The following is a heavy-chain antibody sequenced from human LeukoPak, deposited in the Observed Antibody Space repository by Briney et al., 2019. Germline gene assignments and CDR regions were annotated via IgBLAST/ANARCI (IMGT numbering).Heavy chain of an antibody. V-gene: IGHV1-2*02. D-gene: IGHD5-12*01. CDR2: LNPRSGAT. J-gene: IGHJ4*02. Sequence: ASVKVSCKASGYTFVDYYLYWVRQAPGQGLEWMGWLNPRSGATNYAQKFQARVTMTRDTSINTAYMELSRLRSDDTAVYYCARDHRRGSTGYDMPPDWGQGTLVTVSS. CDR1: GYTFVDYY. CDR3: ARDHRRGSTGYDMPPD.